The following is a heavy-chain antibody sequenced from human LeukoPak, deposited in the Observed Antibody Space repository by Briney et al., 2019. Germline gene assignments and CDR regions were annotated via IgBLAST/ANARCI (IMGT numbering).Heavy chain of an antibody. CDR3: ARSDWFDP. CDR2: INSDGSST. CDR1: GFTFRSYW. V-gene: IGHV3-74*01. J-gene: IGHJ5*02. Sequence: GGSLRLSCAASGFTFRSYWMHWVRQAPGKGLVWVSGINSDGSSTSYADSVKGRFTISRDDAKNTLYLQMNSLRAEDTAVYYCARSDWFDPWGQGTLVTVSS.